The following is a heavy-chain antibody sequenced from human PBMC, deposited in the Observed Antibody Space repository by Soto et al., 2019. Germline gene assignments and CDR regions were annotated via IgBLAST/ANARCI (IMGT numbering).Heavy chain of an antibody. Sequence: SVKVSCKASGGTFSSYAISWVRQAPGQGLEWMGGIIPIFGTANYAQKLQGRVTITADESTSTAYMELSSLRSEDTAVYYCARGAPLSIAVAGDYYYGMDVWGQGTTVTVSS. CDR2: IIPIFGTA. V-gene: IGHV1-69*13. D-gene: IGHD6-19*01. CDR3: ARGAPLSIAVAGDYYYGMDV. CDR1: GGTFSSYA. J-gene: IGHJ6*02.